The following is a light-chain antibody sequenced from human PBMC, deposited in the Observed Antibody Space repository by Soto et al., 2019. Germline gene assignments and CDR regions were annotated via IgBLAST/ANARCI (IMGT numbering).Light chain of an antibody. V-gene: IGKV3-11*01. Sequence: EIVLTQSPATLSFSPGERATLSCRASPSVDTFLAWYQQKPGRTPRLLIYDTSNRATGIPPRFSGTGSGTDFTLTLSRLEPEDVAVYYCQVRTDWPPFMYSFGQGTKLEVK. J-gene: IGKJ2*01. CDR2: DTS. CDR3: QVRTDWPPFMYS. CDR1: PSVDTF.